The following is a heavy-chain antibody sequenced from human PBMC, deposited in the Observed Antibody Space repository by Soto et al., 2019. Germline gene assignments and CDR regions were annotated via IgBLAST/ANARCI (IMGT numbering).Heavy chain of an antibody. J-gene: IGHJ6*02. D-gene: IGHD3-10*01. CDR3: ASLYGSGRYGENNAYYYYGMDV. CDR1: GFTFSSYS. V-gene: IGHV3-48*01. CDR2: ISSSSSTI. Sequence: GGSLRLSCAASGFTFSSYSMNWVRQAQGKGLEWVSYISSSSSTIYYADSVKGRFTISRDNAKNSLYLQMNSLRAEDTAVYYCASLYGSGRYGENNAYYYYGMDVWGQGTTVTVSS.